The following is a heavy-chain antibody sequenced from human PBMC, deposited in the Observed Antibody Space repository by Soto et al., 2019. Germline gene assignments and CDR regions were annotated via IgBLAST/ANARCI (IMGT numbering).Heavy chain of an antibody. D-gene: IGHD1-26*01. CDR2: IIPIFGTA. J-gene: IGHJ4*02. Sequence: SVKVSCKASGGTFSSYAISWVRQAPGQGLEWMGGIIPIFGTANYAQKFQGRVTITADESTSTAYMELSSLRSEDTAVYYCARGRVGGSCYYDSWGQGTLVTVSS. CDR3: ARGRVGGSCYYDS. V-gene: IGHV1-69*13. CDR1: GGTFSSYA.